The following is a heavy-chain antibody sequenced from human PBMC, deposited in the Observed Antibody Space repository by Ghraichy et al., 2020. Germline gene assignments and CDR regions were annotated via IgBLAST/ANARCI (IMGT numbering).Heavy chain of an antibody. J-gene: IGHJ4*02. Sequence: LTCAASGFTFDDHGMAWVRQAPGKGLEWVASINWNGGSIGYADSVKGRFTISRDNARNSLYLEMNSLRVEDTALYYCAKDLSSSWSPSDNWGQGTLVIVSS. CDR2: INWNGGSI. D-gene: IGHD2-2*01. V-gene: IGHV3-20*04. CDR1: GFTFDDHG. CDR3: AKDLSSSWSPSDN.